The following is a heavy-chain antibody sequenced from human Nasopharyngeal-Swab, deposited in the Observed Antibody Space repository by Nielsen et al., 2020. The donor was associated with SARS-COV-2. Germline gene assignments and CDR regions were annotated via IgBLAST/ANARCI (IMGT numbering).Heavy chain of an antibody. J-gene: IGHJ4*02. CDR2: INEDGSST. Sequence: GESLKISCAASGFTFSSYWMHWVRQALGKGLVWVSRINEDGSSTSYADSLKGRFTISRDNAKNTLYLQMNSLSAEDTAVYYCTRAGSFRHDYWGQGTLVTVSS. CDR1: GFTFSSYW. V-gene: IGHV3-74*01. CDR3: TRAGSFRHDY. D-gene: IGHD6-13*01.